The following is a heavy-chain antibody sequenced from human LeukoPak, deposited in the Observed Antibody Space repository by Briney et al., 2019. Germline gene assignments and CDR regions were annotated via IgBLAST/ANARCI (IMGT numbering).Heavy chain of an antibody. CDR2: ISSSSSYI. V-gene: IGHV3-21*01. D-gene: IGHD1-1*01. J-gene: IGHJ4*02. CDR3: ARVVGTYGVDY. Sequence: GGSLRLSCAASGFTFSSYSMNWVRQAPGKGLEWVSSISSSSSYIYYADSVKGRFTISRDNAMNSLYLQMNSLRAEDTAVYYCARVVGTYGVDYWGQGTLVTVSS. CDR1: GFTFSSYS.